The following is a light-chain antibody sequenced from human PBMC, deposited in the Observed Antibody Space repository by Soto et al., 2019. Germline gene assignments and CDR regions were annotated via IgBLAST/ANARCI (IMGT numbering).Light chain of an antibody. CDR1: QSVSSY. CDR2: DAS. CDR3: QQRSNWLT. J-gene: IGKJ4*01. V-gene: IGKV3-11*01. Sequence: EIVLTQSPATLSLSPGERATLSCRASQSVSSYLAWYQQKPGQAPTLLIYDASTSATGIPARFSGSGSGTDFTLTIISLEPEDVAFYYCQQRSNWLTFGGGTKVEIK.